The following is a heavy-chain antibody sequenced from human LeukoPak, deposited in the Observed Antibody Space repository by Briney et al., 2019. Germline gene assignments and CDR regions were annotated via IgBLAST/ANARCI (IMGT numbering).Heavy chain of an antibody. J-gene: IGHJ4*02. D-gene: IGHD1-26*01. V-gene: IGHV3-23*01. CDR2: LTGRGDSA. CDR3: ARDSLSGSYNY. Sequence: GGSLRLSCGAPGFTFSNYAMYWVRQAPGKGLEWVSGLTGRGDSAYYADSVKGRFTISRDNSKNTLYLEMNSLRAEDTAVYYCARDSLSGSYNYWGQGTLVTVSS. CDR1: GFTFSNYA.